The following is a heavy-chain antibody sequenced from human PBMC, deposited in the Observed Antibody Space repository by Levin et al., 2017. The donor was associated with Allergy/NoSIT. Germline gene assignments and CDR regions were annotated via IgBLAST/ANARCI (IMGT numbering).Heavy chain of an antibody. V-gene: IGHV3-23*01. CDR2: ISRDSDLT. Sequence: GESLKISCAALGFSFRTYAMSWVRQAPGKGLEWVSAISRDSDLTYYGDSVKGRFTISRDNPKSTMYLQMNGLRADDTALYYCAKGYSYGRYWYFDLWGRGTLVTVSS. D-gene: IGHD5-18*01. CDR3: AKGYSYGRYWYFDL. J-gene: IGHJ2*01. CDR1: GFSFRTYA.